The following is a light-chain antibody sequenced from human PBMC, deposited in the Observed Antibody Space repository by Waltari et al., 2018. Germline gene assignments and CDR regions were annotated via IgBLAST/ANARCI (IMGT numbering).Light chain of an antibody. Sequence: QSVLTQPPSVSAAPGHKVTISCSGGSPNIGKNYVSWYQQLPGTAPKLLIYDNNKRPSGIPDRFSGSKSGTSATLGITGLQTGDEADYYCGTWDSSLSAELFGGGTKLTVL. CDR3: GTWDSSLSAEL. CDR1: SPNIGKNY. V-gene: IGLV1-51*01. J-gene: IGLJ2*01. CDR2: DNN.